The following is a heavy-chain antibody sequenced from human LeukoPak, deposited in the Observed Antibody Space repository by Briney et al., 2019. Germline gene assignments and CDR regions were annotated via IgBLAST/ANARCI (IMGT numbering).Heavy chain of an antibody. CDR3: AKELGWYEEIDY. V-gene: IGHV3-15*01. CDR1: GFVFENAC. CDR2: IKNKNDGGTA. J-gene: IGHJ4*02. Sequence: GGSLRLSCAAAGFVFENACMTWVRQAPGRGREWVGRIKNKNDGGTAEYNGPVKGRFTISRDDSKNTLYLQMNSLKIEDTGVYYCAKELGWYEEIDYWGQGTLVTVSS. D-gene: IGHD1-14*01.